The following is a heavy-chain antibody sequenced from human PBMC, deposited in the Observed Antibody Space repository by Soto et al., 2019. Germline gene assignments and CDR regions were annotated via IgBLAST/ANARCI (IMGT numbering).Heavy chain of an antibody. V-gene: IGHV3-53*01. CDR3: ARGGYQLLPYYYYGMDV. CDR1: GFTVSSNY. CDR2: IYSGGST. J-gene: IGHJ6*02. D-gene: IGHD2-2*01. Sequence: QSGGSLRLSCAASGFTVSSNYMSWVRQAPGKGLEWVSVIYSGGSTYYADSVKGRFTISRDNSKNTLYLQMNSLRAEDTAVYYCARGGYQLLPYYYYGMDVWGQGTTVTVSS.